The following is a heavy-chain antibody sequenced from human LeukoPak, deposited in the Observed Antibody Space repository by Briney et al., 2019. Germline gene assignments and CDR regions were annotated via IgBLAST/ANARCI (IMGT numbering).Heavy chain of an antibody. J-gene: IGHJ4*02. CDR1: GFTFDDYA. CDR3: AKGSSRIAVAGVDY. CDR2: ISWNSGSI. Sequence: GGSLRLSCAASGFTFDDYAMHWVRQAPGKGLEWVSGISWNSGSIGYADSVKGRFTISRDNAKNSLYLQMNSLRAEDTALHYCAKGSSRIAVAGVDYWGQGTLVTVSS. D-gene: IGHD6-19*01. V-gene: IGHV3-9*01.